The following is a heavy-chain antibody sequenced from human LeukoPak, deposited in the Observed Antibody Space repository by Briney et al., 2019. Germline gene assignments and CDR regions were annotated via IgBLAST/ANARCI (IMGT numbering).Heavy chain of an antibody. CDR3: ARGLSARSLLWFGELGYYYYYGMDI. J-gene: IGHJ6*02. CDR1: GGSISSYY. V-gene: IGHV4-59*01. D-gene: IGHD3-10*01. CDR2: IYYSGST. Sequence: SETLSLTCTASGGSISSYYWSWIRQPPGKGLEWIGYIYYSGSTNYNPSLKSRVTISVDTSKNQFPLKLSSVTAADTAVYYCARGLSARSLLWFGELGYYYYYGMDIWGQGTTVTVSS.